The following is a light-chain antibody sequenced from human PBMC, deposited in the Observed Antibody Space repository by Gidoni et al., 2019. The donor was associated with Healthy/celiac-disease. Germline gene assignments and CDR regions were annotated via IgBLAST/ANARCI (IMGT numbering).Light chain of an antibody. CDR1: QSVSSSY. V-gene: IGKV3-20*01. J-gene: IGKJ1*01. CDR2: GAS. CDR3: QHFET. Sequence: EIVLTQSPGTLSLSPGESATLSCRASQSVSSSYLAWYQQKPGQAPRLLIYGASSRATGIPDRFSGSGSGTDFTLTISRLEPEDFAVYYCQHFETFGQGTKVEIK.